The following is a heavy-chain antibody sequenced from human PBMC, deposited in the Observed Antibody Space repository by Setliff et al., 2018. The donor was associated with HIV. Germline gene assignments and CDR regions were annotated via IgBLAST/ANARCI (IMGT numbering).Heavy chain of an antibody. V-gene: IGHV4-34*01. CDR3: ARSPDYYDSSGYYRAIDY. J-gene: IGHJ4*02. D-gene: IGHD3-22*01. CDR1: GGSFKDPN. Sequence: SETLSLTCAVYGGSFKDPNWPWIRQPPGKGLEWIGEINHIRSTNYNPSLKSRVTMSVDTSKNHFSLKLSSVTAADTAVYYCARSPDYYDSSGYYRAIDYWGQGMLVTVSS. CDR2: INHIRST.